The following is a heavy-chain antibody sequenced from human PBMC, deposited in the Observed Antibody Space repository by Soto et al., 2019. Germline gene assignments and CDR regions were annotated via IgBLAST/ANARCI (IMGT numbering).Heavy chain of an antibody. J-gene: IGHJ5*02. CDR1: GDSVSRNSAA. D-gene: IGHD2-2*01. V-gene: IGHV6-1*01. Sequence: PSQTLSLTCAISGDSVSRNSAAWNWIRQSPSRGLEWLGRTYYRSEWYNDYALSVKSRITINPDTSKNQFSLQLNSVTPEDTAVYYCAXGRQVVPAAPVPGWFDPWGQGTPVTVSS. CDR2: TYYRSEWYN. CDR3: AXGRQVVPAAPVPGWFDP.